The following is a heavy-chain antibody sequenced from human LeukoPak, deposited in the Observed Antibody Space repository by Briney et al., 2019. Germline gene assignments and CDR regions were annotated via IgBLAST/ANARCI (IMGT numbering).Heavy chain of an antibody. V-gene: IGHV4-59*01. Sequence: PSETLSLTCTLSGGSISTYYWSWIRQPPGKGLEWIGYIYHSGSTDYNPSLKSRVTISVDTSKNQFSLKLSSVTAADTAVYYCARGGGYASPIGYWGQGALVTVSS. D-gene: IGHD5-12*01. J-gene: IGHJ4*02. CDR2: IYHSGST. CDR3: ARGGGYASPIGY. CDR1: GGSISTYY.